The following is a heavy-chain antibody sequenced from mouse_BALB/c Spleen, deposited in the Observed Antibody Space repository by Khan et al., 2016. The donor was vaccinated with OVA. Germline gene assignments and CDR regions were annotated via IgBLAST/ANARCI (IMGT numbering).Heavy chain of an antibody. CDR3: TRWSYWFAY. J-gene: IGHJ3*01. Sequence: LQQPGSELVRPGASVKLSCKASGYTFTSYWMHWVKQRPGQGLEWIGDIYPGSGSTNYDEKFKSKATLTVDTSSSTAYRQLSSLTSEESAVYYCTRWSYWFAYWGQGTLVTVSA. CDR2: IYPGSGST. CDR1: GYTFTSYW. D-gene: IGHD2-12*01. V-gene: IGHV1S22*01.